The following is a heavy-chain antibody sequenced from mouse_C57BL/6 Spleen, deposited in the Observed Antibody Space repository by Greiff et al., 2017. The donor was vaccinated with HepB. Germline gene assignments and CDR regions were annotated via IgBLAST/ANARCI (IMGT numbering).Heavy chain of an antibody. CDR3: AREEANSNYGAMDY. D-gene: IGHD2-5*01. Sequence: QVQLQQSGAELARPGASVKLSCKASGYTFTSYGISWVKQRTGQGLEWIGEIYPRSGNTYYNEKFKGKATLTADKSSSTAYMELRSLTSEDSAVYFCAREEANSNYGAMDYWGQGTSVTVSS. CDR2: IYPRSGNT. CDR1: GYTFTSYG. V-gene: IGHV1-81*01. J-gene: IGHJ4*01.